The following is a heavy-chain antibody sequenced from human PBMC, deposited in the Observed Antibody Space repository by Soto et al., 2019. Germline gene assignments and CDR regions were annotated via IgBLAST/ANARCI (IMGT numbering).Heavy chain of an antibody. V-gene: IGHV3-23*01. D-gene: IGHD3-10*02. CDR2: ISDSGATS. CDR1: GFSLSSHA. J-gene: IGHJ4*02. CDR3: AKVKDYYVSGGNPPVGY. Sequence: GALRLSCVASGFSLSSHAVSWVRQTPEKGLEWVSSISDSGATSSYADFVKGRFTVSRDNSRNTLYLQMDSLRVEDTAVYYCAKVKDYYVSGGNPPVGYWGERTVVTVSS.